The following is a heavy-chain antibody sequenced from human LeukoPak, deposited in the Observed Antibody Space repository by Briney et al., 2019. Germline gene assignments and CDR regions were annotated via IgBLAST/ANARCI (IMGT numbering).Heavy chain of an antibody. D-gene: IGHD4-23*01. V-gene: IGHV3-7*01. CDR2: IKQDGSEK. CDR3: ARKVTTVVTHWYFDL. J-gene: IGHJ2*01. Sequence: GGSLRLSCAASGFTFSSYWMSWVRQALGKGLEWVANIKQDGSEKYYVDSVKGRFTISRDNAKNSLYLQMNSLRAEDTAVYYCARKVTTVVTHWYFDLWGRGTLVTVSS. CDR1: GFTFSSYW.